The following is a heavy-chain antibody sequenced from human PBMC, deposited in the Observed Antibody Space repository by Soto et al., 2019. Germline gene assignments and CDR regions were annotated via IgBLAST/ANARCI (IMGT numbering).Heavy chain of an antibody. V-gene: IGHV4-31*03. CDR2: IYYSGST. CDR1: GGSISRGGYY. D-gene: IGHD6-19*01. Sequence: QVQLQESGPGLVKPSQTLSLTCTVSGGSISRGGYYWSWIRQPPGKGLEWIGYIYYSGSTYYNPSLKRRVTISVDTSKNPSSVKLSSVTAADTAVYFCAKSRLEQYFFDYWGQGTLVTVSS. CDR3: AKSRLEQYFFDY. J-gene: IGHJ4*02.